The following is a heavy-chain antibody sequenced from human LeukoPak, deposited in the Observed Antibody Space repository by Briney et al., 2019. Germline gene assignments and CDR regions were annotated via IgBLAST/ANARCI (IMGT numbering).Heavy chain of an antibody. CDR1: GYTFTSYY. Sequence: ASVKVSCXASGYTFTSYYMYWVRRAPGQGLEWMGIINPSGGSTSYAQKFQGGVTMTRDTSTSTVYMELSSLRSVDTAVYYCASPGDSIRRAAASNAFDIWGQGTMVTVSS. D-gene: IGHD6-13*01. V-gene: IGHV1-46*01. CDR2: INPSGGST. CDR3: ASPGDSIRRAAASNAFDI. J-gene: IGHJ3*02.